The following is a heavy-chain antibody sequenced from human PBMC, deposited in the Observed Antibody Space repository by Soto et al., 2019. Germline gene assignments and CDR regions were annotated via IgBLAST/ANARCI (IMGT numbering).Heavy chain of an antibody. CDR2: ISSSSSTI. CDR3: ARDAGYYDFWSGYWGWFDP. J-gene: IGHJ5*02. Sequence: GSLRLSCAASGFTFSSYSMNWVRQAPGKGLEWVSYISSSSSTIYYAGSVKGRFTISRDNAKNSLYLQMNSLRDEDTAVYYCARDAGYYDFWSGYWGWFDPWGQGTLVTVSS. CDR1: GFTFSSYS. V-gene: IGHV3-48*02. D-gene: IGHD3-3*01.